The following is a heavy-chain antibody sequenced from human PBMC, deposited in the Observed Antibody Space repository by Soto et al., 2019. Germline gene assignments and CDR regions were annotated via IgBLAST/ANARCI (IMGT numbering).Heavy chain of an antibody. CDR2: INPNSGST. Sequence: PSVNLSCKAAGYTFTGYYMHWVRQAPGQGLEWMGLINPNSGSTNYAQKFQGRVTMTRDTSTSTASMELARLTAYDTASDYCATGQVRPTITNYYYGMAVRGQGTTVTVS. CDR3: ATGQVRPTITNYYYGMAV. J-gene: IGHJ6*02. D-gene: IGHD1-1*01. V-gene: IGHV1-2*02. CDR1: GYTFTGYY.